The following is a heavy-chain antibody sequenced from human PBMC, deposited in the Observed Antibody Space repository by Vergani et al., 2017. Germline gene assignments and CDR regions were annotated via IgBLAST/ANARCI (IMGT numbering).Heavy chain of an antibody. V-gene: IGHV4-39*01. Sequence: QMQLQESGPGLVKASETLSLTCTVSGDSIISRSYYWGWIRQPPGKGLEWIGSIYNSGNGDSSSSLKSLVTISADTSKNQFSLRLTSVTAADTALYYCASGKYYSDSTSHFRGRYFDVWGRGTLVTVPS. CDR2: IYNSGNG. J-gene: IGHJ2*01. CDR1: GDSIISRSYY. D-gene: IGHD3-16*01. CDR3: ASGKYYSDSTSHFRGRYFDV.